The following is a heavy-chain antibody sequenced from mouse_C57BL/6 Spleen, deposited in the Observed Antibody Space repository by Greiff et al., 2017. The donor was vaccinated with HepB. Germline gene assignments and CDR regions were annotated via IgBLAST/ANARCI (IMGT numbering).Heavy chain of an antibody. Sequence: EVQVVESGGGLVKPGGSLKLSCAASGFTFSSYAMSWVRQTPEKRLEWVATISDGGSYTYYPDNVKGRFTISRDNAKNNLYLQMSHLKSEDTAMYYCARGGRYGNYVFDYWGQGTTLTVSS. J-gene: IGHJ2*01. D-gene: IGHD2-10*02. CDR2: ISDGGSYT. CDR3: ARGGRYGNYVFDY. CDR1: GFTFSSYA. V-gene: IGHV5-4*01.